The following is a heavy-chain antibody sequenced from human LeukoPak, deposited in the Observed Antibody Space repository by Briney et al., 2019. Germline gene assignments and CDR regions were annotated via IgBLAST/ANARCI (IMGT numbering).Heavy chain of an antibody. Sequence: GGSLRLSCAASGFTFSSYAMHWVRQAPGKGLEYVSAISSNGGSTYYANSVKGRFTIARDNSKNTLYLQMGSLRAEDMAVYYCAKDPGDLSNLPSDYWGQGTLVTVSS. V-gene: IGHV3-64*01. J-gene: IGHJ4*02. CDR2: ISSNGGST. CDR3: AKDPGDLSNLPSDY. D-gene: IGHD7-27*01. CDR1: GFTFSSYA.